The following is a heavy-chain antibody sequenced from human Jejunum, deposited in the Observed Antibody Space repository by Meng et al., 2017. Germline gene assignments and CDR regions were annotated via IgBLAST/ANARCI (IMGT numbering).Heavy chain of an antibody. J-gene: IGHJ4*02. CDR1: GASSSRTNW. Sequence: VRLRGSGPGLVKPSGTLSLTCAVSGASSSRTNWWSWVRQPPGKGLEWIGKIDPSESTHYNPSLKGRVTISADRSKNQFSLRLTSVTAADTAIYYCARAYCTDVSCHDFFDSWGQGTLVTVAS. CDR3: ARAYCTDVSCHDFFDS. D-gene: IGHD2-8*01. CDR2: IDPSEST. V-gene: IGHV4-4*02.